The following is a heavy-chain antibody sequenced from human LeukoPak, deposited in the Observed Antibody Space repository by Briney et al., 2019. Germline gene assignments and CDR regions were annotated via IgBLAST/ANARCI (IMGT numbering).Heavy chain of an antibody. CDR3: ARAATAAGDYYYYMDV. V-gene: IGHV1-2*02. Sequence: ASVKVSCKASGYAFTGYYMHWVRQAPGQGLEWMGWINPNRGGTNYAQKFQGRVTMTRDTSISTAYMELSRLRSDDTAVYYCARAATAAGDYYYYMDVWGKGTTVTVSS. CDR1: GYAFTGYY. D-gene: IGHD6-13*01. CDR2: INPNRGGT. J-gene: IGHJ6*03.